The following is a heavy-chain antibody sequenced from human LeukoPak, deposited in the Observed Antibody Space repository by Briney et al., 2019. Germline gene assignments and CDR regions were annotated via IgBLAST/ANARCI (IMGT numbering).Heavy chain of an antibody. CDR1: GGSFSGYY. CDR2: INHSGST. J-gene: IGHJ4*02. Sequence: PSETLSLTCAVYGGSFSGYYWSWIRQPPGKGLEWLGEINHSGSTNSNPSLKSRVTISVDTSKNQFSLKLSSVTAAGTAVYYCARGGALDYWGQGTLVTVSS. D-gene: IGHD4-17*01. V-gene: IGHV4-34*01. CDR3: ARGGALDY.